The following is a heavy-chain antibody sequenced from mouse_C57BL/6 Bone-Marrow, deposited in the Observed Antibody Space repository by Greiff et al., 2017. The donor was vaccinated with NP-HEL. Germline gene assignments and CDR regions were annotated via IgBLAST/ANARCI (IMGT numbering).Heavy chain of an antibody. CDR3: AREGGLRRRTYAMDY. D-gene: IGHD2-4*01. V-gene: IGHV5-16*01. CDR1: GFTFSDYY. J-gene: IGHJ4*01. Sequence: EVKLVESEGGLVQPGSSMKLSCTTSGFTFSDYYMAWVRQVPEKGLDWVANINYDGSSTCYLDSLKSRFIISRDNAKNILYLQMSSLKSEDTATYYCAREGGLRRRTYAMDYWGQGTSVTVSS. CDR2: INYDGSST.